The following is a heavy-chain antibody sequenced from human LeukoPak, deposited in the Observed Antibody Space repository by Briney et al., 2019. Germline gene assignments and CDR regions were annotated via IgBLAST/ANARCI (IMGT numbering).Heavy chain of an antibody. J-gene: IGHJ4*02. CDR3: ARTCSGGSCSVLFSY. D-gene: IGHD2-15*01. CDR2: ISSSGSTI. V-gene: IGHV3-48*03. CDR1: GFTFSSYE. Sequence: GGSLRLSCAASGFTFSSYEMNWVRQAPGKGLEWVSYISSSGSTIYYADSVKGRFTISRDNAKNSLYLQMNSLRAEDTAVYYCARTCSGGSCSVLFSYWGQGTLVTVSS.